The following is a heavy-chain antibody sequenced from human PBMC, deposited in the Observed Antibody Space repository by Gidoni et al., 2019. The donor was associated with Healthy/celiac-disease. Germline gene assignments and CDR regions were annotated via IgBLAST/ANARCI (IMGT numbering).Heavy chain of an antibody. CDR3: ARDRYSGYDYRGY. J-gene: IGHJ4*02. V-gene: IGHV3-48*01. Sequence: EVQLVESGGGLVQPGGSLRLSCAASGFLFRSYSMNWVRQAPGKGLEWVSYISSSSSTIYYADSVKGRFTISRDNAKNSLYLQMNSLRAEDTAVYYCARDRYSGYDYRGYWGQGTLVTVSS. CDR1: GFLFRSYS. CDR2: ISSSSSTI. D-gene: IGHD5-12*01.